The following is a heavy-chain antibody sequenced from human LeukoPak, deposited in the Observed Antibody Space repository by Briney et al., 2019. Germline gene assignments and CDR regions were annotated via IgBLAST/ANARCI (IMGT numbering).Heavy chain of an antibody. D-gene: IGHD6-13*01. CDR1: GFTFSSYA. J-gene: IGHJ4*02. V-gene: IGHV3-30-3*01. Sequence: GGSLRLSCAASGFTFSSYAMHWVRQAPGKGLEWVAVISYDGSNKYYADSVKGRFTISRDNSKNTLYLRMNSLRAEDTAVYYCAREAQQLGYYFDYWGQGTLVTVSS. CDR3: AREAQQLGYYFDY. CDR2: ISYDGSNK.